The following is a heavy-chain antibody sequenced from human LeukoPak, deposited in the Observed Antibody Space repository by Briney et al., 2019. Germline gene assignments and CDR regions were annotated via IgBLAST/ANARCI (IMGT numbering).Heavy chain of an antibody. Sequence: SETLSLTCTVSGGSISSSSYYWGWGRQPRGKGLGWIGSIYYSGSTYYNPSLKSRVTISVDTSKNQLSLKLSSVTAADTAVYYCARLRVRGVIVDYWGQGTLVTVSS. CDR2: IYYSGST. V-gene: IGHV4-39*01. D-gene: IGHD3-10*01. CDR1: GGSISSSSYY. J-gene: IGHJ4*02. CDR3: ARLRVRGVIVDY.